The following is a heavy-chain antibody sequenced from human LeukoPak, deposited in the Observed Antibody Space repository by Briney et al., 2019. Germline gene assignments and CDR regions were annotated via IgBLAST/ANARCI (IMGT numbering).Heavy chain of an antibody. J-gene: IGHJ4*02. Sequence: GGSLRLSCAASGFTFSSYWMSWVRQAPGKGLEWVANIKRDGSEKYYVDSVKGRFTISRDNAKNSLYLQMNSLRAEDTAVYYCARDTGYDYVWGSYRYTGDWGQGTLVTVSS. CDR1: GFTFSSYW. CDR2: IKRDGSEK. CDR3: ARDTGYDYVWGSYRYTGD. V-gene: IGHV3-7*01. D-gene: IGHD3-16*02.